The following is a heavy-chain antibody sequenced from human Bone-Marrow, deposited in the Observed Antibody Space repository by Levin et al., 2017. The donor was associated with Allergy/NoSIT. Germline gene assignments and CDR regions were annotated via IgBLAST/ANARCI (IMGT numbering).Heavy chain of an antibody. CDR2: VSYSGRT. V-gene: IGHV4-34*01. CDR3: ARFGGSSGLVFYYYGFDV. CDR1: GGSFRGYY. Sequence: PSETLSLTCAVYGGSFRGYYWSWIRQPPGKGLEWIGEVSYSGRTNYGPSLKSRVAISVDTSKNQFSLRLTSVTAADTAVYYCARFGGSSGLVFYYYGFDVWGQGTTVTVSS. D-gene: IGHD3-10*01. J-gene: IGHJ6*02.